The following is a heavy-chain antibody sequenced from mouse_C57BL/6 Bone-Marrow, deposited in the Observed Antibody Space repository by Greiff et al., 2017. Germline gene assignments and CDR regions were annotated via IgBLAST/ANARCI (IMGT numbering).Heavy chain of an antibody. D-gene: IGHD1-1*01. CDR2: IDPEDGET. V-gene: IGHV14-2*01. Sequence: EVQLQQSGAELVKPGASVKLSCTASGFNIKDYYMHWVKQRTEQGLEWIGRIDPEDGETKYSPQFQGKATTIADTSSNTAYLQLSSLTAEDTAVYYCARGYGSSYWYFDVWGTGTTVTVSS. CDR1: GFNIKDYY. CDR3: ARGYGSSYWYFDV. J-gene: IGHJ1*03.